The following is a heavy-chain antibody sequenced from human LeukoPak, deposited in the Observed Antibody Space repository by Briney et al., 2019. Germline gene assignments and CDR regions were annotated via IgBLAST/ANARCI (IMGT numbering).Heavy chain of an antibody. Sequence: GGSLRLSCAASGFTFSSYGMHWVRQAPGKGLEWVAVIWYDGSNKYYADSVKGRFTISRDNSKNTLYLQTNSLRAEDTAVYYCARERALYYFDYGGRGPRVPFSS. J-gene: IGHJ4*02. CDR3: ARERALYYFDY. CDR1: GFTFSSYG. V-gene: IGHV3-33*01. CDR2: IWYDGSNK.